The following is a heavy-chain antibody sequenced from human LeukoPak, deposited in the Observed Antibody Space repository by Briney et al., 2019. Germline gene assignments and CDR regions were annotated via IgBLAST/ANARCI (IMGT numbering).Heavy chain of an antibody. V-gene: IGHV1-69*10. J-gene: IGHJ5*02. CDR3: ARDPRSEITFGGVIVPGYLSWFDP. CDR2: IITILGTA. CDR1: GGTFSSYA. D-gene: IGHD3-16*02. Sequence: AVKLSCKASGGTFSSYALSLVRQAPGPGLELMGGIITILGTANYAQKVPGRVTITVAKSTCQASVELSSLRSEDTDVYYGARDPRSEITFGGVIVPGYLSWFDPWGQGTLVTVCS.